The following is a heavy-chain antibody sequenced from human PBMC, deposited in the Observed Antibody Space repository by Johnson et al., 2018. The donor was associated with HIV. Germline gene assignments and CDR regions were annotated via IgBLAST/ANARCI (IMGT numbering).Heavy chain of an antibody. CDR3: ARDFPGGTDAFDI. Sequence: QVQLVESGGGVVQPGRSLRLSCAASGFTFSSYSMHWVRQAPGKGLEWVAVISYDGSNKYYADSVKGRFTISRDNSKNKLYLQMNSLRAEDTAVYYCARDFPGGTDAFDIWGQGTMVTVSS. D-gene: IGHD1-1*01. V-gene: IGHV3-30-3*01. J-gene: IGHJ3*02. CDR2: ISYDGSNK. CDR1: GFTFSSYS.